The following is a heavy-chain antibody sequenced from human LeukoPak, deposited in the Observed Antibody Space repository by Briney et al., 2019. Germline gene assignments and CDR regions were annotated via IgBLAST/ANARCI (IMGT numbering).Heavy chain of an antibody. CDR2: ISRSSSYI. CDR1: AFTFSSYS. J-gene: IGHJ4*02. CDR3: ASNSYDSSGYYLC. D-gene: IGHD3-22*01. Sequence: GGSLRLSCAASAFTFSSYSMNWVRQAPGKGLEWVSSISRSSSYIYYADSVKGRFTISRDNAKNSLYLQMNSLRAEDTAVYYCASNSYDSSGYYLCWGQGTLVTVSS. V-gene: IGHV3-21*01.